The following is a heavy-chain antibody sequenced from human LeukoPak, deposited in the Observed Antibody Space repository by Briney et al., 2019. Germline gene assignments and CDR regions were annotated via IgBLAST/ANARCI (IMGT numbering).Heavy chain of an antibody. D-gene: IGHD1-14*01. CDR2: IHRDDKT. CDR1: GVVVSSCY. J-gene: IGHJ4*02. Sequence: GGSLRLSCAASGVVVSSCYMYWVRQAPGEGLEGVSFIHRDDKTYYADSVKGRFTMSRDNSRNTLFLQMNSLGADDTAVYYCAREVIGIPSYFDYWGQGILVTVSS. V-gene: IGHV3-53*01. CDR3: AREVIGIPSYFDY.